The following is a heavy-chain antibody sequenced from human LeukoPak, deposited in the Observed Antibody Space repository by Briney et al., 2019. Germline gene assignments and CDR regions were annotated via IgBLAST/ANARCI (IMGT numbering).Heavy chain of an antibody. CDR3: ARDRLTYYYDSSGLGMGV. CDR1: GGSISSYY. J-gene: IGHJ6*02. D-gene: IGHD3-22*01. V-gene: IGHV4-59*01. CDR2: IYYSGST. Sequence: SETLSLTCTVSGGSISSYYWSWIRQPPGKGLEWVGYIYYSGSTNYNPSLKSRVTISVDTSKNQFSLKLSSVTAADTAVYYCARDRLTYYYDSSGLGMGVWGQGTTVTVSS.